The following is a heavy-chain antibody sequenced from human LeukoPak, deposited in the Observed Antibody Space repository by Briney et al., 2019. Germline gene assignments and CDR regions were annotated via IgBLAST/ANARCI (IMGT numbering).Heavy chain of an antibody. D-gene: IGHD5-24*01. V-gene: IGHV1-69*05. CDR2: IIPIFGTA. CDR1: GGTFSSYA. Sequence: SVKVSCKGSGGTFSSYAISWVRQAPGQGLEWMGGIIPIFGTANYAQKFQGRVTITTDESTSTAYMELSSLRSEDTAVYYCARGPWDGYNPNYFDYWGQGTLVTVSS. J-gene: IGHJ4*02. CDR3: ARGPWDGYNPNYFDY.